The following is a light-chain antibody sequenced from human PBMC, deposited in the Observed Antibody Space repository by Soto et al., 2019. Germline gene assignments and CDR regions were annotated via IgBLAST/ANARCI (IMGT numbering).Light chain of an antibody. J-gene: IGLJ3*02. CDR2: SND. CDR1: NSNIGSNI. V-gene: IGLV1-44*01. Sequence: QAVVTQPRSASGTPGQRVTISCSGSNSNIGSNIVNWYQQLPGSAPKLLIHSNDQRPSGVPDRFSGSKSGTSASLAISGLQSEDEADYYCAAWDDSLNGPVFGGGTKLTVL. CDR3: AAWDDSLNGPV.